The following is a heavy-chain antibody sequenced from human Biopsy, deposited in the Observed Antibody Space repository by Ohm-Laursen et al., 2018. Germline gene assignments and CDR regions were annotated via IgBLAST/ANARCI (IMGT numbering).Heavy chain of an antibody. J-gene: IGHJ4*02. V-gene: IGHV3-23*01. CDR1: GFTFSSYA. Sequence: GSLRLSCTASGFTFSSYAMSWVRQSPGKGLEWVSSTNNNGGRTYYTDSVKGRFTISRDNSKNTLYLQMNSLRVEDTAVYYCARGPSGVATIGRGQGTLVTVSS. CDR2: TNNNGGRT. CDR3: ARGPSGVATIG. D-gene: IGHD5-24*01.